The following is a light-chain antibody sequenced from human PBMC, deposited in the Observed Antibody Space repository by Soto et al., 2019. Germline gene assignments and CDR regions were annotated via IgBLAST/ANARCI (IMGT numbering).Light chain of an antibody. CDR1: QSVLYSSNNQNY. Sequence: DIVMTQSPDSLAVSLGERATINCKSSQSVLYSSNNQNYLNWYQLKPGQPPKLLVYWAYTRESGVPDRFSGSGSGTDFTLTISSRQAEDVAVYYCQQYFITPITFGQGTRLEIK. V-gene: IGKV4-1*01. J-gene: IGKJ5*01. CDR3: QQYFITPIT. CDR2: WAY.